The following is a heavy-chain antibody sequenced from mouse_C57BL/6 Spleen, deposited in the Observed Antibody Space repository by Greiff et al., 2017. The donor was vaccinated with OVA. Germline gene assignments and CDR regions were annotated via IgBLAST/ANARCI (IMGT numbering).Heavy chain of an antibody. CDR1: GYTFTDYY. J-gene: IGHJ2*01. CDR3: ASGVTVFDY. Sequence: VQLQQSGPELVKPGASVKISCKASGYTFTDYYMNWVKQSHGKSLEWIGDINPNNGGTSYNQKFKGKATLTVDKSSSTAYMELRSLTSEDSAVYYCASGVTVFDYWGQGTTLTVSS. CDR2: INPNNGGT. V-gene: IGHV1-26*01. D-gene: IGHD2-2*01.